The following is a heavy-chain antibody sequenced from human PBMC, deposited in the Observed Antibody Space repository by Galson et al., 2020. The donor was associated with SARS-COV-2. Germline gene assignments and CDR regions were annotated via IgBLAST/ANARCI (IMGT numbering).Heavy chain of an antibody. J-gene: IGHJ4*02. CDR1: GGSISSSSYY. CDR2: IYYSGST. D-gene: IGHD3-22*01. V-gene: IGHV4-39*01. Sequence: SQTLSLTCTVSGGSISSSSYYWGWIRQPPGKGLEWIGSIYYSGSTYYNPSLKSRVTISVDTSKNQFSLKLSSVTAADTAVYYCARYYYDSSGYYVTLDGFDYWGQGTLVTGSS. CDR3: ARYYYDSSGYYVTLDGFDY.